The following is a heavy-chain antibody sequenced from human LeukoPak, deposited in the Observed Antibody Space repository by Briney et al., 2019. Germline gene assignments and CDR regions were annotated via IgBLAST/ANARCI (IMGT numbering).Heavy chain of an antibody. V-gene: IGHV3-7*01. CDR2: IKQDGSEK. CDR3: ARDVGSSWSNDAFDI. D-gene: IGHD6-13*01. Sequence: PGGSLRLSCAASGFTFSSYWMSWVRQAPGKGLEWVANIKQDGSEKYYVDSVKGRFTISRDNAKNSLYLQMNSLRAEDTAVYYCARDVGSSWSNDAFDIWGQGTMVTVSS. CDR1: GFTFSSYW. J-gene: IGHJ3*02.